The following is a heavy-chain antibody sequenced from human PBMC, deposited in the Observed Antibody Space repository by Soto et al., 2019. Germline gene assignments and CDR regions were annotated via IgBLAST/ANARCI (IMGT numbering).Heavy chain of an antibody. CDR2: ISWNSGSI. V-gene: IGHV3-9*01. CDR3: AKDSSDYDFWSGSSDY. J-gene: IGHJ4*02. D-gene: IGHD3-3*01. Sequence: LRLSCAASGFTFDDYAMHWVRQAPGKGLEWVSGISWNSGSIGYADSVKGRFTISRDNAKNSLYLQMNSLIAEDTALYYCAKDSSDYDFWSGSSDYWGQGTLVSVSS. CDR1: GFTFDDYA.